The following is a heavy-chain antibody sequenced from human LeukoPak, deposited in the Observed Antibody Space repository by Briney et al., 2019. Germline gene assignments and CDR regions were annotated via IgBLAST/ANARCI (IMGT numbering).Heavy chain of an antibody. CDR1: GGSISSSSYY. J-gene: IGHJ6*02. D-gene: IGHD6-13*01. CDR3: ARGRQQLVRTQYYYYGMDV. V-gene: IGHV4-39*01. Sequence: SETPSLTCTVSGGSISSSSYYWGWIRQPPGKGLEWIGSIYYSGSTYYNPSLKSRVTISVDTSKNQFSLKLSSVTAADTAVYYCARGRQQLVRTQYYYYGMDVWGQGTTVTVSS. CDR2: IYYSGST.